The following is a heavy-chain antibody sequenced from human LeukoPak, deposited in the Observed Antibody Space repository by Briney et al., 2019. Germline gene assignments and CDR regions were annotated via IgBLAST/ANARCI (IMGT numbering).Heavy chain of an antibody. CDR3: ARATGSGWYYFDY. CDR1: GFTFSSYS. J-gene: IGHJ4*02. Sequence: GGSLRLSCAASGFTFSSYSMNWVRQAPGKGLEWVSSISSSSSYIYYADSVKGRFTISRDNAKNSLYLQMNSLRAEDTAVYYCARATGSGWYYFDYWGQGTLVTVSS. V-gene: IGHV3-21*04. CDR2: ISSSSSYI. D-gene: IGHD6-19*01.